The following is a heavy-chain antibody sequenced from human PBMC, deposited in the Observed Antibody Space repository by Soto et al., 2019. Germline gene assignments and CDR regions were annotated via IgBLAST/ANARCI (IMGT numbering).Heavy chain of an antibody. V-gene: IGHV1-2*04. CDR2: INPNSGGT. J-gene: IGHJ5*02. D-gene: IGHD2-2*01. CDR3: ARGGYCSSTSCQRYWFDP. Sequence: QVPLVQSGAEVKKPGASVKVSCKASGYTFTGYYMHWVRQAPGQGLEWMGWINPNSGGTNYAQKFQGWVTMTRDTSISTAYMELSRLRSDDTAVYYCARGGYCSSTSCQRYWFDPWGQGTLVTVSS. CDR1: GYTFTGYY.